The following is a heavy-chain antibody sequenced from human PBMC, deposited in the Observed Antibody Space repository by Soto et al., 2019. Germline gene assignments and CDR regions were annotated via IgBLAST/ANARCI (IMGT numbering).Heavy chain of an antibody. J-gene: IGHJ4*02. D-gene: IGHD2-15*01. Sequence: ASVNVAFKPTGYTFTSYGISGVRQAPGQGLEWMGWISAYNGNTNYAQKLQGRVTMTTDTSTSTAYMELRSLRSDDTAVYYCARGSPYWFDYWGQGTLVTVSS. CDR3: ARGSPYWFDY. CDR2: ISAYNGNT. V-gene: IGHV1-18*01. CDR1: GYTFTSYG.